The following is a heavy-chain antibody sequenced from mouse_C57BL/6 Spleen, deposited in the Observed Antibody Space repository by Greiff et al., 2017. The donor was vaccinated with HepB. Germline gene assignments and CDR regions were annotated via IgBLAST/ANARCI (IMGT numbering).Heavy chain of an antibody. J-gene: IGHJ3*01. Sequence: QVQLKESGPGLVQPSQSLSITCTVSGFSLTSYGVHWVRQSPGKGLEWLGVIWSGGSTDYNAAFISRLSISKDNSKGHIFFKMNSLQADDTAIYYCARNGRDDVYSWFAYWGQGTLVTVSA. D-gene: IGHD2-3*01. V-gene: IGHV2-2*01. CDR1: GFSLTSYG. CDR2: IWSGGST. CDR3: ARNGRDDVYSWFAY.